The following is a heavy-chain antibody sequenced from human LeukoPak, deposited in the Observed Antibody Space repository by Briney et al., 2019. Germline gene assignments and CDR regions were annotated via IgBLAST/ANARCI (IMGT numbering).Heavy chain of an antibody. Sequence: SESLSLTWTVAGRSIISSSAGCGWLREPPWKGLEWLGSIYYSGSTYYNPSLKTRVTISVDTSKTQFSLKLSSVTAADTAVYYCARVGYSTGWYTPTFDPWGQGTLVTVSS. CDR3: ARVGYSTGWYTPTFDP. J-gene: IGHJ5*02. V-gene: IGHV4-39*07. CDR2: IYYSGST. CDR1: GRSIISSSAG. D-gene: IGHD6-19*01.